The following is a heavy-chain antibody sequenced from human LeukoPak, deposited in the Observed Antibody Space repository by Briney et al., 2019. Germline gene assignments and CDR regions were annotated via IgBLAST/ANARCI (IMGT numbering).Heavy chain of an antibody. CDR1: GGSISSYY. CDR3: ARATYYYGSGSYFDC. D-gene: IGHD3-10*01. Sequence: SETLSLTCTVSGGSISSYYWSWIRQPAGKGLEWIWRIYTSGSTNYNPSLKSRVTMSVDTSKNQFSLKLSSVTAADTAVYYCARATYYYGSGSYFDCWGQGTLVTVSS. CDR2: IYTSGST. J-gene: IGHJ4*02. V-gene: IGHV4-4*07.